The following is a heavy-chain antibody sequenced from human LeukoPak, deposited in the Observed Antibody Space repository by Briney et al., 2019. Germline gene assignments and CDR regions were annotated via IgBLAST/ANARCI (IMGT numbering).Heavy chain of an antibody. CDR2: MNPTSGST. CDR3: SIARGAESFDY. V-gene: IGHV1-8*01. CDR1: GYTFTSYD. Sequence: ASVKVSCKASGYTFTSYDIHWVRQATGQGLEWMGWMNPTSGSTGYAQNFQGRVTVTRDTSITTAYMELTSLRSEDTAVYYCSIARGAESFDYWGQGTLVTVSS. D-gene: IGHD3-10*01. J-gene: IGHJ4*02.